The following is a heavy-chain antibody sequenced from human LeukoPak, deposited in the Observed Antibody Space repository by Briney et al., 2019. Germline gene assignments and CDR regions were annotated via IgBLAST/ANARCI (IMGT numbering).Heavy chain of an antibody. Sequence: PSETLSLTCTVSGGSLSSYYWSWIRQPAGKGLEWIGRIYTSGSTNYNPSLKSRVTMSVDTSKNQFSLKLSSVTAADTAVYYCAREKFGELLPSMNWFDPWGQGTLVTVSS. CDR1: GGSLSSYY. V-gene: IGHV4-4*07. CDR2: IYTSGST. CDR3: AREKFGELLPSMNWFDP. J-gene: IGHJ5*02. D-gene: IGHD3-10*01.